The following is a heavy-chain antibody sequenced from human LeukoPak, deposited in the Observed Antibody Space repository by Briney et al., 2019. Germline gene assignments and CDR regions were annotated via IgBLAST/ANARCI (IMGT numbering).Heavy chain of an antibody. CDR1: GFTFSSYG. Sequence: GGSLRLSCAASGFTFSSYGMRWVRQPPPKGLEWVAVIWYDGSNKYYAYSVKGRFTISRDNSKNTLYLQMNSLRAEDTAVYYCAKDGVGPAAETLDYRGQGTLVTVSS. CDR3: AKDGVGPAAETLDY. V-gene: IGHV3-33*06. CDR2: IWYDGSNK. J-gene: IGHJ4*02. D-gene: IGHD2-2*01.